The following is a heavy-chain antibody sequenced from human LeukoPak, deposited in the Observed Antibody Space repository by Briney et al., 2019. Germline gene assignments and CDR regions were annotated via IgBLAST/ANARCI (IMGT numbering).Heavy chain of an antibody. CDR2: IYYSGST. D-gene: IGHD3-22*01. J-gene: IGHJ2*01. Sequence: SETLSLTCTVSGGSISSGGYYWSWIRQHPGKGLEWIGYIYYSGSTYYNPSLKSRVTISVDTSKNQFSLKLTSVTAADTAVYYCARGVTMIVVVIHDWYFDLWGRGTLVTVSS. CDR1: GGSISSGGYY. V-gene: IGHV4-31*03. CDR3: ARGVTMIVVVIHDWYFDL.